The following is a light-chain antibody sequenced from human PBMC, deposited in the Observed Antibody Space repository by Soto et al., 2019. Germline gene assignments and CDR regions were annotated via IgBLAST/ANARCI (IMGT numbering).Light chain of an antibody. CDR3: STYAASKNLCV. CDR1: SSDVGGYNY. CDR2: EVS. J-gene: IGLJ2*01. Sequence: QSALTQPPSASGSPGQSVTISCIGTSSDVGGYNYVSWYQQHPGKAPKLMIYEVSKRPSGVPDRFSGSKSGNTASLTVSGLQAGDEADYYCSTYAASKNLCVFGGGTQLTVL. V-gene: IGLV2-8*01.